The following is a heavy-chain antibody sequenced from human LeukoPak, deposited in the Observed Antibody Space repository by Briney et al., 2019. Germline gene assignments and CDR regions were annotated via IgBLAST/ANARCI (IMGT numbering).Heavy chain of an antibody. CDR3: ARDGGSSVFYYYYYMDV. Sequence: SVKVSCKASGGTFSSYAISWVRQAPGQGLEWMGRIIPIFGTANYAQKFQGRVTITADESTSTAYMELSSLRSEDTAVYYCARDGGSSVFYYYYYMDVWGKGTTVTVSS. D-gene: IGHD6-6*01. CDR1: GGTFSSYA. V-gene: IGHV1-69*13. J-gene: IGHJ6*03. CDR2: IIPIFGTA.